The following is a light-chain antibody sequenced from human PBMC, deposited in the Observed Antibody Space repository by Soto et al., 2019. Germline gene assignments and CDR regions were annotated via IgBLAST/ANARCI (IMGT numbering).Light chain of an antibody. CDR3: QQYNSYGT. J-gene: IGKJ1*01. V-gene: IGKV1-5*01. CDR2: DAS. CDR1: QSISSW. Sequence: DIQMPQSPSTLSASVGDRVTITCRASQSISSWLAWYQQKPGKAPKLLIYDASRLESGVPSRFSVSGSETEFTITISSLQPDYFATYYCQQYNSYGTFGQGTKVEIK.